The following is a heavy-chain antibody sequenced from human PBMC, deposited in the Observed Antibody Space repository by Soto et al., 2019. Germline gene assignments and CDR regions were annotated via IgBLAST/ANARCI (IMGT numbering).Heavy chain of an antibody. CDR2: IYYSGST. CDR3: ARHEAGWYFDS. CDR1: GGSLSSSGYY. J-gene: IGHJ4*02. Sequence: SETLSLTCTVSGGSLSSSGYYWGWIRQPPGKGLEYIGSIYYSGSTFYNPSLKSRVTIFLDTSKNQFSLKLRSVTAADTAVYYCARHEAGWYFDSWGQGTLVTVSS. D-gene: IGHD6-25*01. V-gene: IGHV4-39*01.